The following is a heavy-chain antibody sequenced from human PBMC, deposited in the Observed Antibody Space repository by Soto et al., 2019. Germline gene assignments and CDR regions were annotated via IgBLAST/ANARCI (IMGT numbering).Heavy chain of an antibody. CDR2: IYYSGST. V-gene: IGHV4-31*03. D-gene: IGHD2-2*01. Sequence: QVQLQESGPGLVKPSQTLTLTCTVSGGSISSGGYYWSWIRQHPGKGLEWIGYIYYSGSTYYNPSLKSRVTISVDTSKNQLSLKLSSVTAADTAVYSCARAPYQLLSGAGDFDYWGQGTLDTVSS. J-gene: IGHJ4*02. CDR3: ARAPYQLLSGAGDFDY. CDR1: GGSISSGGYY.